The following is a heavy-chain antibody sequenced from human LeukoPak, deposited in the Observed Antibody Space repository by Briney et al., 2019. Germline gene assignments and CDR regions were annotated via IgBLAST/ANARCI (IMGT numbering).Heavy chain of an antibody. Sequence: GASVKVSCKESRYSYSDSGINWVGQTPGQGLEWMGWISAYSGNTYFAQKFQGRVTLTTDTSTSTGYMELRTLRSDDTAVYYCARGETQLDALELWGQGTMVTVSS. CDR2: ISAYSGNT. V-gene: IGHV1-18*01. CDR3: ARGETQLDALEL. J-gene: IGHJ3*01. CDR1: RYSYSDSG. D-gene: IGHD1-1*01.